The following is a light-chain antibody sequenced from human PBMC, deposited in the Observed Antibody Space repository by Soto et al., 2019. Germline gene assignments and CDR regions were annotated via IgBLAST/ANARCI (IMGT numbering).Light chain of an antibody. Sequence: IVMTQSPDTLAVSPRETVTLSCRASQSLSDNLAWYQQKPGQAPRLLIFRASSRASGIPARFSGSGSGTEFTLTISSLQPDDFATYYCQQYNSYSRTFGQGTKVDIK. CDR1: QSLSDN. J-gene: IGKJ1*01. V-gene: IGKV3-15*01. CDR3: QQYNSYSRT. CDR2: RAS.